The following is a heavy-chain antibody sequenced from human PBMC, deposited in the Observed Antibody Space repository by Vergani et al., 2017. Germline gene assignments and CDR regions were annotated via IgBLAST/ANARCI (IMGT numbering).Heavy chain of an antibody. D-gene: IGHD2-2*01. CDR3: ARDRYCSSTSCHELDYYYYYYMDV. Sequence: QVQLQESGPGLVKPSQTLSLTCSVSGDSMSGYYWSWIRQPPGKELEWIGYMYHSGSTNYNPSLETRVTMSVDTSKNQFSLKLSSVTAADTAVYYCARDRYCSSTSCHELDYYYYYYMDVWGKGTTVTVSS. CDR1: GDSMSGYY. CDR2: MYHSGST. V-gene: IGHV4-59*12. J-gene: IGHJ6*03.